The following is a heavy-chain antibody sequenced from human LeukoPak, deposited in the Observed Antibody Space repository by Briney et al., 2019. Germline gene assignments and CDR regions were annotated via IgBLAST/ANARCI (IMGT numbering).Heavy chain of an antibody. D-gene: IGHD1-26*01. CDR2: LSGYNGRK. V-gene: IGHV3-23*01. CDR3: AKASGSYYGSYWYFDL. J-gene: IGHJ2*01. CDR1: GMTLSNYA. Sequence: GGSLRLSCVVSGMTLSNYAMSWVRQAPWKGLEWVSGLSGYNGRKWYADSVQGRFTISRDNSKNTLYLQMDSLRGDDTAIYYCAKASGSYYGSYWYFDLWGRGTLVTVSS.